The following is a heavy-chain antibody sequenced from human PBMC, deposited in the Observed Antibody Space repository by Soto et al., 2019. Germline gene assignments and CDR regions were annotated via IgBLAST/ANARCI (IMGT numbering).Heavy chain of an antibody. Sequence: QVQLQESGPGLVKPSETLSLTCTVSGGSISNYYWSWIRQPPGKGLEWIGYIYYSGSTNYNPSLKSRVTISLDTSKNQFSLKLSSVTAADTAMYYCARLNLVATTVVIIYYYHYQMDVWGKGTTVTVSS. V-gene: IGHV4-59*08. CDR1: GGSISNYY. D-gene: IGHD4-17*01. CDR2: IYYSGST. J-gene: IGHJ6*03. CDR3: ARLNLVATTVVIIYYYHYQMDV.